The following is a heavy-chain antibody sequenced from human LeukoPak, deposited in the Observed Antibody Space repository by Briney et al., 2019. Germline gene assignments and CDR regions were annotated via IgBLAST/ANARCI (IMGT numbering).Heavy chain of an antibody. D-gene: IGHD5-24*01. CDR3: AKSYGRDGYNYFDY. CDR2: ISSSSSPI. J-gene: IGHJ4*02. Sequence: PGGSLRLSCAASGFTFSSYSLNWVRQAPGKGLEWVSYISSSSSPIYYADSVKGRFTISRDNSKNTLYLQMNSLRAEDTAVYYCAKSYGRDGYNYFDYWGQGTLVTVSS. V-gene: IGHV3-48*01. CDR1: GFTFSSYS.